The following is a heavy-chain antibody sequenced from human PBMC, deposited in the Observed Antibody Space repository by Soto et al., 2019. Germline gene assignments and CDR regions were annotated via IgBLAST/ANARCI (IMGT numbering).Heavy chain of an antibody. V-gene: IGHV2-5*01. CDR3: GHTLDTAMPRGLDF. CDR2: IYWNDDK. D-gene: IGHD5-18*01. CDR1: GFSLSTSGVG. Sequence: SGPTRVHHTQTRTQTCTFSGFSLSTSGVGVGWIRQPPGKALEWLALIYWNDDKRYSPSLKSRLTITKDTSKNQVVLTMTNMEPVDTAPYYCGHTLDTAMPRGLDFWGQGTLGTVSS. J-gene: IGHJ4*03.